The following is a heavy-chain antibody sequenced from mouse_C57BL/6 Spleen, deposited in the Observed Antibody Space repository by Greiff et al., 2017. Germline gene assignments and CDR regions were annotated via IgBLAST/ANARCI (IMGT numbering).Heavy chain of an antibody. CDR3: AVYGSSYVDWFAY. Sequence: QVQLQQSGPELVKPGASVKLSCKASGYTFTSYDINWVKQRPGQGLEWIGWIYPRDGSTKYNEKFKGKATLTVDTSSSTAYMELHSLTSEDSAVYFCAVYGSSYVDWFAYWGQGTLVTVSA. J-gene: IGHJ3*01. CDR2: IYPRDGST. D-gene: IGHD1-1*01. CDR1: GYTFTSYD. V-gene: IGHV1-85*01.